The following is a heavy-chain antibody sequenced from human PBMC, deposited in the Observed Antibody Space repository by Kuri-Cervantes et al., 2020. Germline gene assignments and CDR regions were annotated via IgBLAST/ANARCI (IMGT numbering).Heavy chain of an antibody. CDR3: ARQYYDRGGAFDI. CDR1: GESFSGYY. J-gene: IGHJ3*02. D-gene: IGHD3-10*02. Sequence: SETLSLTCAVYGESFSGYYWSWIRQPPGKGLEWIGEINHSGSTNYNPSLKSRVTISVDTSKNQFSLKLSSVTAADTAVYYCARQYYDRGGAFDIWGQGTMVTVSS. V-gene: IGHV4-34*01. CDR2: INHSGST.